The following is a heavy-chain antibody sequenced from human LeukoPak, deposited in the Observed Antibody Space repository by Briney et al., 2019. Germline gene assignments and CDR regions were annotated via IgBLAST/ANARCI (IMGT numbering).Heavy chain of an antibody. Sequence: GGALRLSCAASGFTFSSYEMNWVRQAPGKGVEWVSYISSSGSTIYYAASVKGRFTISRDNAKNSLYLQMNSLRAEDTAVYYCARGSPQDYFDYWGQGTLVTVSS. CDR3: ARGSPQDYFDY. CDR2: ISSSGSTI. J-gene: IGHJ4*02. V-gene: IGHV3-48*03. CDR1: GFTFSSYE.